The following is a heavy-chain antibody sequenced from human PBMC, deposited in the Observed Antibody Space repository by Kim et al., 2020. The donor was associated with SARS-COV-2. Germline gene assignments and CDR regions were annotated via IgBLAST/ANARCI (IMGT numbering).Heavy chain of an antibody. Sequence: ASVKVSCKASGYTFTGYYMHWVRQAPGQGLEWMGWINPNSGGTNYAQKFQGWVTMTRDTSISTAYMELSRLRSDDTAVYYCARAVRGVIIRAFYYFDYWGQGTLVTVSS. V-gene: IGHV1-2*04. J-gene: IGHJ4*02. CDR1: GYTFTGYY. D-gene: IGHD3-10*01. CDR2: INPNSGGT. CDR3: ARAVRGVIIRAFYYFDY.